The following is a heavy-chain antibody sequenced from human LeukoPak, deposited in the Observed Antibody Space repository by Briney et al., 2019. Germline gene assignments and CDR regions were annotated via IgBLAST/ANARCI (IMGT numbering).Heavy chain of an antibody. CDR3: ARGNWIDY. V-gene: IGHV4-34*01. CDR2: INHSGST. CDR1: GGSFSGYY. J-gene: IGHJ5*01. Sequence: SETLSLTCAVYGGSFSGYYRSWIRQPPGKGLEWIGEINHSGSTNYNPSLKSRVTISVDTSKYQFSLKLSSVTAADTAVYYCARGNWIDYWGQGTLVTVSS.